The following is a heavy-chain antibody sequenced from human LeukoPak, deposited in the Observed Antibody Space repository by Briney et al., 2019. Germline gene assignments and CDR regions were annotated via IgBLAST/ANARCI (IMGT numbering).Heavy chain of an antibody. CDR2: IYHSGST. Sequence: ETLSLTCTVSGGSISSGNYYWGWIRQPPGKGLEWIGSIYHSGSTYYNPSLKSRVTISVDTSKNQFSLKLSSVTAADTAVYYCARGGYSSGQGGEIAFDYWGQGTLVTVSS. J-gene: IGHJ4*02. CDR1: GGSISSGNYY. CDR3: ARGGYSSGQGGEIAFDY. D-gene: IGHD6-19*01. V-gene: IGHV4-39*07.